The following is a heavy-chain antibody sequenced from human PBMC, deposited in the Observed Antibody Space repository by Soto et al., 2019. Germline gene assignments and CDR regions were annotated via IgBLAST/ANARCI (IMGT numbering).Heavy chain of an antibody. D-gene: IGHD1-26*01. Sequence: QVHLVQSGGEVKKPGASVKVSCKASGYTFNRHGITWVRQAPGQGLEWMGWISGYNGDINYEQKFQGRVTLSSDTLNSPGYLELKSLRFDDTAVYYCARVRIVGAREIDFWGQGTLVTVSS. V-gene: IGHV1-18*04. CDR3: ARVRIVGAREIDF. CDR2: ISGYNGDI. J-gene: IGHJ4*02. CDR1: GYTFNRHG.